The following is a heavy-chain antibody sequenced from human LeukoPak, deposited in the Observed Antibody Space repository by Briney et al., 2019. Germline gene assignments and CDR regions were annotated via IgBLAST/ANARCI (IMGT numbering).Heavy chain of an antibody. V-gene: IGHV3-30-3*01. Sequence: PGRSLRLSCAASGFTFSSYAMHWVRQAPGKGLEWVAVISYDGSNKYYADSVKGRFTISRDNSKNTLYLQMNSLRAEDTAVYYCARDGIVGAPPAFDIWGQGTMVTVSS. CDR1: GFTFSSYA. D-gene: IGHD1-26*01. CDR2: ISYDGSNK. J-gene: IGHJ3*02. CDR3: ARDGIVGAPPAFDI.